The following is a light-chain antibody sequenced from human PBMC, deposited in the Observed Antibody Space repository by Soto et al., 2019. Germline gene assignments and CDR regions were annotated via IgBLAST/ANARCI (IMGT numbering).Light chain of an antibody. Sequence: QSVLTQPPSVSAAPGQKVTISCSGSSSNIGNNYVSWYQQLPGTAPKLLIYDNTKRPSGIPDRFSGSKSGTSATLGITGLQTGDEADYYCATWDSSLSAGVVGGGTKLTVL. J-gene: IGLJ2*01. V-gene: IGLV1-51*01. CDR2: DNT. CDR3: ATWDSSLSAGV. CDR1: SSNIGNNY.